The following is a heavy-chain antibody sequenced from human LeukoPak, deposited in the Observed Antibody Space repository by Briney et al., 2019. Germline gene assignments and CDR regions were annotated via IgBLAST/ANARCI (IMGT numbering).Heavy chain of an antibody. Sequence: SETLSLTCAVSGGSISSGGYSWSWIRQPPGKGLEWIGYIYHSGSTYYNPSLKSRVTISVDTSKNQFSLKLSSVTAADTAVYYCARVAGYCSSTSCPHGDVWGQGTTVTVSS. CDR1: GGSISSGGYS. J-gene: IGHJ6*02. CDR2: IYHSGST. CDR3: ARVAGYCSSTSCPHGDV. D-gene: IGHD2-2*01. V-gene: IGHV4-30-2*01.